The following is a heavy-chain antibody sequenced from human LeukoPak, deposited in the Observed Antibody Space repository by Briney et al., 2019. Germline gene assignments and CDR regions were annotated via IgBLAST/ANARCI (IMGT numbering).Heavy chain of an antibody. D-gene: IGHD6-19*01. V-gene: IGHV3-21*01. Sequence: GGSLRLSCAASGFTFSSYSMNWVRQAPGKGLEWVSSISSSSSYIYYADSVKGRFTISRDNAKNSLYLQINSLRAEDTAVYYCARVFSWPAVAEVDYWGQGTLVTVSS. CDR1: GFTFSSYS. J-gene: IGHJ4*02. CDR3: ARVFSWPAVAEVDY. CDR2: ISSSSSYI.